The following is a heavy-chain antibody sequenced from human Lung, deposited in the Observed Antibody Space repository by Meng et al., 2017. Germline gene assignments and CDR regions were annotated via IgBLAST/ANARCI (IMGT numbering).Heavy chain of an antibody. V-gene: IGHV4-34*01. CDR3: ARGPTTMAHDFDY. CDR2: INHSGST. J-gene: IGHJ4*02. CDR1: GGSFSDYY. Sequence: QVQPQQWGAGLLKPSETFSLTCVVSGGSFSDYYWSWIRQPPGKGLEWIGEINHSGSTNYNPSLESRATISVDTSQNNLSLKLSSVTAADSAVYYCARGPTTMAHDFDYWGQGTLVTVSS. D-gene: IGHD4-11*01.